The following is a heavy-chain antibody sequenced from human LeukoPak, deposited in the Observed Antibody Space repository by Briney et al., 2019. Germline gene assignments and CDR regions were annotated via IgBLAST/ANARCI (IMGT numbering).Heavy chain of an antibody. V-gene: IGHV1-46*01. CDR1: GYTFTSYY. D-gene: IGHD3-22*01. CDR2: INPSGGST. Sequence: ASVKVSCKASGYTFTSYYMHWVRQAPGQGLEWMGIINPSGGSTSYAQKFQGRVTMTRDTSTSTVYMELSSLRSEDTAVYYCARAYYYDSSGYDHFDYWGQGTLVTVSS. J-gene: IGHJ4*02. CDR3: ARAYYYDSSGYDHFDY.